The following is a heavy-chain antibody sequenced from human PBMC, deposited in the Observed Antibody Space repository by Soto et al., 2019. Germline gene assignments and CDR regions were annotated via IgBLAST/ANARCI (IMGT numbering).Heavy chain of an antibody. Sequence: GGSLRLSCAASGFTFSNYGMHWVRQAPGKGLEWVAIIWHDGNNKYYADSVRGRFIISRDNSKNRLYLQMNSLRAEDTAVYYCASDLVGASDSYGLDVWGQGTPVTVS. CDR1: GFTFSNYG. J-gene: IGHJ6*02. CDR2: IWHDGNNK. D-gene: IGHD1-26*01. V-gene: IGHV3-33*01. CDR3: ASDLVGASDSYGLDV.